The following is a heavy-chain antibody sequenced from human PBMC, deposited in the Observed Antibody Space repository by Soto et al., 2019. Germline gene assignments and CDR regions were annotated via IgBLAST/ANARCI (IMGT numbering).Heavy chain of an antibody. D-gene: IGHD2-2*01. J-gene: IGHJ5*02. CDR1: GFTFSSYG. Sequence: PGGSLRLSCAASGFTFSSYGMHWVRQAPGKGLEWVAVISYDGSNKYYADSVKGRFTISRDNSKNTLYLQMNSLRAEDTAVYYCAKDGYQLLRRSYNWFDPWGQGTLVTVSS. V-gene: IGHV3-30*18. CDR3: AKDGYQLLRRSYNWFDP. CDR2: ISYDGSNK.